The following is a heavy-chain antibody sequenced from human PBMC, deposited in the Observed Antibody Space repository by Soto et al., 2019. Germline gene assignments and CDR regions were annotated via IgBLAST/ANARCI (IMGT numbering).Heavy chain of an antibody. CDR3: TRDHGLGYCSGGSCYSRWFGP. V-gene: IGHV4-31*03. D-gene: IGHD2-15*01. J-gene: IGHJ5*02. CDR2: IYYSGST. Sequence: QVQLQESGPGLVKPSQTLSLTCTVSGGSISSGGYYWSWIRQHPGKGLEWIGYIYYSGSTYYNPSLRSRVTISVDTAKNQFYLKLSSVTAADTAVYYCTRDHGLGYCSGGSCYSRWFGPWGQGTLVTVSS. CDR1: GGSISSGGYY.